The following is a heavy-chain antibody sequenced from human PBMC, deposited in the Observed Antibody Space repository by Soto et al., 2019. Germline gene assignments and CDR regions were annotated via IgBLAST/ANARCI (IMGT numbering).Heavy chain of an antibody. CDR2: INADGTRT. CDR1: GFTFTEYW. D-gene: IGHD3-16*01. V-gene: IGHV3-74*01. J-gene: IGHJ6*02. Sequence: EHLVESGGGLVQPGGSLRLSCAASGFTFTEYWMHWVHQVPGKGLVWVSRINADGTRTNYADSVKGRFTISRDNAKNTVYLQMNSLRAEDTAVFYCARGIKNYYGTDVWGQGTTVTVSS. CDR3: ARGIKNYYGTDV.